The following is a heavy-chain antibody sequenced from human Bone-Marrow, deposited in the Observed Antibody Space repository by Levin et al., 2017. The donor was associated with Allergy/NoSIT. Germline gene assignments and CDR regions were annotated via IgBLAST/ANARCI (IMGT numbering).Heavy chain of an antibody. D-gene: IGHD6-19*01. J-gene: IGHJ4*02. CDR3: ARGGGSSGWTQPYYFDY. Sequence: ASVKVSCKASGYTFTSYYMHWVRQAPGQGLEWMGIINPSGGSTSYAQKFQGRVTMTRDTSTSTVYMELSSLRSEDTAVYYCARGGGSSGWTQPYYFDYWGQGTLVTVSS. CDR1: GYTFTSYY. CDR2: INPSGGST. V-gene: IGHV1-46*01.